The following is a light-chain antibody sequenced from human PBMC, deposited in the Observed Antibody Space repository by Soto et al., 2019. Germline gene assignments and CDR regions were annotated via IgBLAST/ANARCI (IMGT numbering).Light chain of an antibody. V-gene: IGKV1-39*02. CDR1: QSISNQ. CDR3: QPYGSSGT. Sequence: DIQMTQSPSSLSASVEDRVNLTCRSIQSISNQLNWYQQKPGKAPKLLIFAASSLQSGVPSRFSGSGSGTDFTLTIRRLEPEVFAVYYCQPYGSSGTFGQGTKV. CDR2: AAS. J-gene: IGKJ1*01.